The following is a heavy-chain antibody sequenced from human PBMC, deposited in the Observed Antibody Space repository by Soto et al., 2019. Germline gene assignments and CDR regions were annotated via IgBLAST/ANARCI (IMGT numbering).Heavy chain of an antibody. D-gene: IGHD2-21*02. Sequence: PGGSLRLSCAASGFTFSSYAMHLVRQAPGKGLEWVAVISYDGSNKYYADSVKGRFTISRDNSKNTLYLQMNSLRAEDTAVYYCARDTPIYGMDVWGQGTTVTVSS. CDR1: GFTFSSYA. CDR2: ISYDGSNK. CDR3: ARDTPIYGMDV. J-gene: IGHJ6*02. V-gene: IGHV3-30-3*01.